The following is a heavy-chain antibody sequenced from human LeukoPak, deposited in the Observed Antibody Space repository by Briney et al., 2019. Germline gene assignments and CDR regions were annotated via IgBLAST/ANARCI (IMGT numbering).Heavy chain of an antibody. CDR2: FHPENGET. D-gene: IGHD4/OR15-4a*01. V-gene: IGHV1-24*01. CDR3: ATPRIANYYPPRY. J-gene: IGHJ4*02. CDR1: GYTFTKLS. Sequence: ASVKVSCKVSGYTFTKLSMHWVRQAPGKGLGWMGGFHPENGETIYAQKFQGRVTMTEDTSTDTAYMELSSLTSEDTAVYYCATPRIANYYPPRYWGQGTLVTVSS.